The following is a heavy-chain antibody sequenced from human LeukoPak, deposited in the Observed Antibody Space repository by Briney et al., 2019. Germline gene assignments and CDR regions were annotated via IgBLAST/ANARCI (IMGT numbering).Heavy chain of an antibody. CDR1: GFTFSSYA. D-gene: IGHD3-3*01. V-gene: IGHV3-23*01. Sequence: PGGSLRLSCAAPGFTFSSYAMSWVRQAPGKGLEWVSAISGSGGSTYYADSVKGRFTISRDNSKNTLYLQMNSLRAEDTAVYYCAKDLGYDFWSGYSPFDYWGQGTLVTVSS. CDR2: ISGSGGST. CDR3: AKDLGYDFWSGYSPFDY. J-gene: IGHJ4*02.